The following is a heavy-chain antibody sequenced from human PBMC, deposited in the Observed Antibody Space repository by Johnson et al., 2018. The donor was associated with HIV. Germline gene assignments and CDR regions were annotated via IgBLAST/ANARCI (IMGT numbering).Heavy chain of an antibody. CDR3: ARGEEMATILI. D-gene: IGHD5-24*01. J-gene: IGHJ3*02. V-gene: IGHV3-15*01. CDR2: IKSKTDGGTT. Sequence: VQLVESGGGVVRPGGSLRLSCVASGFTFSNAWMSWVRQAPGKGLEWVGRIKSKTDGGTTDYAAPVKGRFTISRDNSRNTLYLQMNSLRAEDTAVYYCARGEEMATILIWGQGTMVTVSS. CDR1: GFTFSNAW.